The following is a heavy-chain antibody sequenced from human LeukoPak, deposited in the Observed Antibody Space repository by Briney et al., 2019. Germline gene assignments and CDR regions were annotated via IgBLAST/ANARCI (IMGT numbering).Heavy chain of an antibody. V-gene: IGHV1-2*02. Sequence: ASVQVSCKASVYTFTGYYMHWVRQAPGQGLEWMRWINPNSGGTNYAQKFQGRVTMTRDTSISTAYMELSRLRSDDTAVYYCASNQYSRGWYDWYYYYYYMDVWGKGTTVTASS. CDR1: VYTFTGYY. J-gene: IGHJ6*03. CDR3: ASNQYSRGWYDWYYYYYYMDV. D-gene: IGHD6-19*01. CDR2: INPNSGGT.